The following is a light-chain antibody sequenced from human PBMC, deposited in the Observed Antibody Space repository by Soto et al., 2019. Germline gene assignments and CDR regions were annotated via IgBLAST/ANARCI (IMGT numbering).Light chain of an antibody. J-gene: IGLJ3*02. CDR1: SGHSSYI. CDR3: ETWDSYTRV. Sequence: QSVLTQSSSASASLGSSVKLTCTLSSGHSSYIIAWHQQQPGKAPRYLMKLEGSGSYNKGSGVPDRFSGSSSGADRYLTISNLHFEDEADYYCETWDSYTRVFGGGTKLTLL. V-gene: IGLV4-60*02. CDR2: LEGSGSY.